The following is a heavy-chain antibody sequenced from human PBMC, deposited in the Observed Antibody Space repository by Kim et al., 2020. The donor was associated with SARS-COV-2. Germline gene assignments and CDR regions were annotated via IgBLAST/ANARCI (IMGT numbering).Heavy chain of an antibody. V-gene: IGHV3-73*01. CDR2: AT. Sequence: ATAYASSVKGRFTISRDDSKNTAYLQMNSLKTEDTAVYYCTRHVETPGDYWGQGTLVTVSS. CDR3: TRHVETPGDY. J-gene: IGHJ4*02.